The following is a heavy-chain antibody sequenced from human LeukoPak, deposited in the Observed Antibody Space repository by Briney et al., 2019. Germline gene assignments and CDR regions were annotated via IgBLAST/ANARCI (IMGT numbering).Heavy chain of an antibody. Sequence: GASVKVSCKASGYTFTSYDINWVRQATGQGLEWMGWMNPNSGNTGYAQKFQGRVTMTRNTSISTAYMELSRLRSDDTAVYYCARIPYCSGGSCSAGVFDPWGQGTLVTVSS. D-gene: IGHD2-15*01. CDR3: ARIPYCSGGSCSAGVFDP. V-gene: IGHV1-8*01. CDR1: GYTFTSYD. J-gene: IGHJ5*02. CDR2: MNPNSGNT.